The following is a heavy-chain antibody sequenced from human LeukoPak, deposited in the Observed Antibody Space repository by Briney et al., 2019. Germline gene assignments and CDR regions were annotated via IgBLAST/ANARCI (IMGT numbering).Heavy chain of an antibody. V-gene: IGHV3-66*01. Sequence: PGGSLRLSCAASGFTVSSNYMSWVRQAPGKGLEWVSVIYSGGSTYYADSVKGRFTISRDNAKNSLYLQMNSLRAEDTAVYYCARDQGGNFDYWGQGTLVTVSS. CDR3: ARDQGGNFDY. D-gene: IGHD3-16*01. CDR2: IYSGGST. CDR1: GFTVSSNY. J-gene: IGHJ4*02.